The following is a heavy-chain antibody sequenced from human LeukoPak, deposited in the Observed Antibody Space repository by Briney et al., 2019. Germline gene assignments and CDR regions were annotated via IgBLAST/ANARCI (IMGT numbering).Heavy chain of an antibody. CDR2: ISGSGGST. V-gene: IGHV3-23*01. Sequence: GGSLRLSCAASGFTFSSYGMSWVRQAPGKGLEWVSAISGSGGSTYYADSVKGRFTTSRDNSKNTLYLQMNSLRAEDTAVYYCAKARTKIGNGYWGQGTLVTVSS. CDR1: GFTFSSYG. D-gene: IGHD1-7*01. CDR3: AKARTKIGNGY. J-gene: IGHJ4*02.